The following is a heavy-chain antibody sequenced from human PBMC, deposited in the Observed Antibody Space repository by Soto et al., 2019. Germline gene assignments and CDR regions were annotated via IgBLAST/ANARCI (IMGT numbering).Heavy chain of an antibody. V-gene: IGHV3-53*01. D-gene: IGHD5-18*01. CDR2: IYSGGST. CDR1: GFTFSGNY. J-gene: IGHJ4*02. CDR3: ATGPKDTAMASGDY. Sequence: GGSLRLSCAASGFTFSGNYMSWVRQAPGKGLEWVSVIYSGGSTHYADSVTGRFTISRDNSKNTLYLQMNSLRTEDTAVCYCATGPKDTAMASGDYWGQGTLVTVSS.